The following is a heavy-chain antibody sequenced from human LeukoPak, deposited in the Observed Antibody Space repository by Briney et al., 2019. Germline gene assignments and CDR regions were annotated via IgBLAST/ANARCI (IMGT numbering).Heavy chain of an antibody. D-gene: IGHD6-13*01. CDR3: AKDRIAAAGH. CDR1: GFTFSSYG. J-gene: IGHJ4*02. CDR2: IRYDGSNK. Sequence: PGGSLRLSCAASGFTFSSYGMHWVRQAPGKGLEWVAFIRYDGSNKYYAGSVKGRFTISRDNSKNTLYLQMNSLRAEDTAVYYCAKDRIAAAGHWGQGTLVTVSS. V-gene: IGHV3-30*02.